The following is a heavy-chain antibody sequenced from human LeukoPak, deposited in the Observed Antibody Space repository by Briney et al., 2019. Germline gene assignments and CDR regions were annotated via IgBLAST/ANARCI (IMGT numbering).Heavy chain of an antibody. Sequence: PGGSLRLSCAASGFTFSSYAMSWVRQAPGKGLEWVSAISGSGGSTYYADSVKGRFTISRDNSKNTLYLQMNSLRAEDTAVYYCAKGGSMIVVVITTVWGQGTLVTVSS. D-gene: IGHD3-22*01. V-gene: IGHV3-23*01. CDR2: ISGSGGST. CDR1: GFTFSSYA. J-gene: IGHJ4*02. CDR3: AKGGSMIVVVITTV.